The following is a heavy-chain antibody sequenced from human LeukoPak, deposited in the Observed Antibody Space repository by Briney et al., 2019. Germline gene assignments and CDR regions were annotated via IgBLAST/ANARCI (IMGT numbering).Heavy chain of an antibody. Sequence: GGSLRLSCAASGFTFSSYSMTWVRQAPGKGLEWVSSMSSGSRYIYYADSVRGRFTISRDNAKNSLYLLMNSLRAEDTAVYYCARDRPTGASRLFVVQWGQGALVTVSS. D-gene: IGHD2-15*01. CDR1: GFTFSSYS. V-gene: IGHV3-21*01. CDR3: ARDRPTGASRLFVVQ. CDR2: MSSGSRYI. J-gene: IGHJ4*02.